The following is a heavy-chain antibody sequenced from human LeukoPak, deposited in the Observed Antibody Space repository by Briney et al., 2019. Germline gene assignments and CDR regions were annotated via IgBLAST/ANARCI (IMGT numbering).Heavy chain of an antibody. J-gene: IGHJ2*01. CDR2: ISASSGTV. Sequence: GGSLRLSCAASGLSLSSNNMHWVRQTPGGGLEWLSYISASSGTVFSADSVKGRFSISRDNARESLFLQMNSLRVEDTGVYYCTRDLGLRRMIWGRGTLVIVSS. CDR3: TRDLGLRRMI. CDR1: GLSLSSNN. V-gene: IGHV3-48*04.